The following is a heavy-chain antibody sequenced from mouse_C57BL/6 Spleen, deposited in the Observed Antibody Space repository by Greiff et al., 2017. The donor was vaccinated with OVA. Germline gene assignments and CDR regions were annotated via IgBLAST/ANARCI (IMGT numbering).Heavy chain of an antibody. CDR3: ARLHYDGSGCAY. CDR1: GFTFTDYY. J-gene: IGHJ3*01. V-gene: IGHV7-3*01. CDR2: IRNKANGYTT. Sequence: EVKLVESGGGLVQPGGSLSLSCAASGFTFTDYYMSWVRQPPGKALEWLGFIRNKANGYTTEYRASVKGRFTIARDKSQSVLYLQMKALRAEDSATYYCARLHYDGSGCAYWGQGTLVTVSA. D-gene: IGHD1-1*01.